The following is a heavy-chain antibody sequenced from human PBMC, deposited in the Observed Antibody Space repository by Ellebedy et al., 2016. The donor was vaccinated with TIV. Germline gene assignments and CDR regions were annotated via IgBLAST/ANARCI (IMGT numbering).Heavy chain of an antibody. CDR2: INHSGTT. J-gene: IGHJ4*02. CDR3: ARLNERWFDDY. D-gene: IGHD3-10*01. CDR1: GGSFSGYY. V-gene: IGHV4-34*01. Sequence: SETLSLXCAVYGGSFSGYYWSWIRQPQGKGLEWNGEINHSGTTNYSPSLKSRVTISVDTSKNQFSLKLSSVTAADTAVYYCARLNERWFDDYWGQGTRVTVSS.